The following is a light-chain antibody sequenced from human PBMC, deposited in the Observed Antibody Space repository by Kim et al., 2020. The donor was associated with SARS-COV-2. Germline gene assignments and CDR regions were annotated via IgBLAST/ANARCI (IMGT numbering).Light chain of an antibody. J-gene: IGLJ7*01. Sequence: GPSVTISCTGTNSDSGRYNYVSWYQNHPGRAPQLMIYDVSRRPSGVPGRFSGSKSGNTASLTISGLHAEDEADYYSSSHTVSNTLIFGGGTQLTVL. CDR1: NSDSGRYNY. V-gene: IGLV2-8*01. CDR3: SSHTVSNTLI. CDR2: DVS.